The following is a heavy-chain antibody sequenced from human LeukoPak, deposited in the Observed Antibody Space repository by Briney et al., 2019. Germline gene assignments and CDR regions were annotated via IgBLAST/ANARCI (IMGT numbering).Heavy chain of an antibody. CDR2: IIPILGIA. J-gene: IGHJ3*02. CDR3: ARGPVILAFDI. Sequence: SVKVSFKASGGTFSSYAISWVRQAPGQGLEWMGRIIPILGIANYAQKFQGRVTITADKSTSTAYMELSSLRSEDTAVYYCARGPVILAFDIWGQGTMVTVSS. CDR1: GGTFSSYA. V-gene: IGHV1-69*04. D-gene: IGHD2/OR15-2a*01.